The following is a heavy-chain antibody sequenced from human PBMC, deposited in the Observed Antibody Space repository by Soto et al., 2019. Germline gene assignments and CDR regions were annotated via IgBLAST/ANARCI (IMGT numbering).Heavy chain of an antibody. V-gene: IGHV3-21*01. CDR3: ARVYDFDHSFDP. CDR1: GFTFSSYS. CDR2: ISSSSSYI. J-gene: IGHJ5*02. Sequence: PVGSLRLSCAASGFTFSSYSMNWVRQAPGKGLEWVSSISSSSSYIYYADSVKGRFTISRDNAKNSLYLQMNSLRAEDTAVYYCARVYDFDHSFDPWGQGTLVTVSS. D-gene: IGHD3-3*01.